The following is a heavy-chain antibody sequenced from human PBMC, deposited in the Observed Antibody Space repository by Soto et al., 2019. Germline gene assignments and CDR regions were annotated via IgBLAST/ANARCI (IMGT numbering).Heavy chain of an antibody. CDR1: GYTFTSYG. D-gene: IGHD1-1*01. J-gene: IGHJ4*02. CDR3: ARGRYGDY. V-gene: IGHV1-18*01. CDR2: ISAHNDNT. Sequence: QVHLVQSGAEVKKPGASVKVSCKGSGYTFTSYGITWVRQAPGQGLEWMGWISAHNDNTDYAQKLQGRVTVTRDTSTSTAYMELRSLRSDDTAVYYCARGRYGDYWGQGALVTVSS.